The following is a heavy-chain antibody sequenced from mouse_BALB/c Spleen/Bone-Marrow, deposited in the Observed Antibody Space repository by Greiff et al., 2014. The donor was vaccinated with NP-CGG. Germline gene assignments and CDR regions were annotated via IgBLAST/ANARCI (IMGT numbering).Heavy chain of an antibody. Sequence: VQLQQSGPELVKPGASVRISCKASGYTFTSYYIHWVKQRPGQGLEWIGWIYPGNVNTKYNEKFKAKATLTADKSSSTAYMQHSSLTSEDSGVYFCARRKWTLDYWGQGTSLTVSS. CDR2: IYPGNVNT. D-gene: IGHD1-3*01. CDR3: ARRKWTLDY. J-gene: IGHJ2*02. CDR1: GYTFTSYY. V-gene: IGHV1S56*01.